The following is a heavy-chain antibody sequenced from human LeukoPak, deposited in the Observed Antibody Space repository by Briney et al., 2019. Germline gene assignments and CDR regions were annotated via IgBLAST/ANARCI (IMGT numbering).Heavy chain of an antibody. CDR1: GYTFTSYY. CDR3: GRAVTYNSVWGSYRQFDY. J-gene: IGHJ4*02. CDR2: INPSGGST. D-gene: IGHD3-16*02. V-gene: IGHV1-46*01. Sequence: ASVKVSCKASGYTFTSYYMHWVRQARGQGLEWMGRINPSGGSTSYAQKFQGRVTMTRDTSRSTVYMGLSSLRSEDTAVYYCGRAVTYNSVWGSYRQFDYWGQGTLVTVSS.